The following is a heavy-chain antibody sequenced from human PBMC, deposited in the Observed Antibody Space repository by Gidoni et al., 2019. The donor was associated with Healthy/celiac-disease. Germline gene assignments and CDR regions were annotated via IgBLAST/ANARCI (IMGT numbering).Heavy chain of an antibody. V-gene: IGHV4-39*01. J-gene: IGHJ5*02. CDR3: ARQKSAEVVVITRSVWFDP. D-gene: IGHD3-22*01. CDR2: IYYSGGT. CDR1: GGSISSSSYY. Sequence: QLQLQESGPGLVKPSETLSLTCTVSGGSISSSSYYWGWIRQPPGKGLEWIGSIYYSGGTYYNPSLKSRVTISVDTSKNQFSLKLSSVTAADTAVYYCARQKSAEVVVITRSVWFDPWGQGTLVTVSS.